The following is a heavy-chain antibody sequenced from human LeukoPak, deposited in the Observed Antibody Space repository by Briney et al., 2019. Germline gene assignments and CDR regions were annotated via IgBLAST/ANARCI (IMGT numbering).Heavy chain of an antibody. V-gene: IGHV4-30-2*01. D-gene: IGHD1-26*01. J-gene: IGHJ3*02. CDR2: IYHSGST. Sequence: SETLSLTCTVSGGSISSGGYYWSWIRQPPGKGLEWIGYIYHSGSTYYNPSLKSRVTISVVRSKNQFSLKLSSVTAADTAVYYCARFSPWELIGAFDIWGQGTMVTVSS. CDR1: GGSISSGGYY. CDR3: ARFSPWELIGAFDI.